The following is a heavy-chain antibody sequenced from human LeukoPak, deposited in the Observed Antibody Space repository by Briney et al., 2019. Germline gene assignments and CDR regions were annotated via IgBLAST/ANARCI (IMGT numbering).Heavy chain of an antibody. CDR3: AKDLLRTSYGSRLGGQFDY. V-gene: IGHV3-23*01. Sequence: GGSLRLSCAASGFTFSSYAMSWVRQAPGKGLEWVSAISGSGGSTYYADSVKGRFTISRDNSKNTLYLQMNSLRAEDTAVYYCAKDLLRTSYGSRLGGQFDYWGQGTLVTVSS. D-gene: IGHD5-18*01. CDR1: GFTFSSYA. J-gene: IGHJ4*02. CDR2: ISGSGGST.